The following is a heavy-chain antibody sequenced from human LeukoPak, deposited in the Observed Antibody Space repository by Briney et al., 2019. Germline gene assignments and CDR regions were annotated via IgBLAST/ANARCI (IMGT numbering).Heavy chain of an antibody. CDR2: ISGSGGST. J-gene: IGHJ4*02. Sequence: GGSLRLSCAASGFTFSSYAMSWVRQAPGKGLEWVSAISGSGGSTYYEDSVKGRFTISRDNSKNTLYLQMNSLRAEDTAVYYCAKGPAFASGSYYHYWGQGTLVTVSS. V-gene: IGHV3-23*01. CDR1: GFTFSSYA. D-gene: IGHD1-26*01. CDR3: AKGPAFASGSYYHY.